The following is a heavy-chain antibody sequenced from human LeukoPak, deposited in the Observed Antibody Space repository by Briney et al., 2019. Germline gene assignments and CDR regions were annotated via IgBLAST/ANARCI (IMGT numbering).Heavy chain of an antibody. CDR2: IYYSGST. Sequence: PSEALSLTCTVSGGSISSYYWSWIRQPPGKGLEWIGYIYYSGSTNYNPSLKSRVTISVDTSKNQFSLKLSSVTAADTAVYYCARDRGHYYGSGSYIWFDPWGQGTLVTVSS. D-gene: IGHD3-10*01. CDR3: ARDRGHYYGSGSYIWFDP. CDR1: GGSISSYY. J-gene: IGHJ5*02. V-gene: IGHV4-59*01.